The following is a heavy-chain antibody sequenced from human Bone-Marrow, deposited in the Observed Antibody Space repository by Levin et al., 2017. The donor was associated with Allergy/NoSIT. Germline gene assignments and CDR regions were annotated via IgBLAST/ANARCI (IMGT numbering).Heavy chain of an antibody. CDR3: ARLLFGFPDY. CDR1: GGSFSGYY. D-gene: IGHD3-3*01. Sequence: SQTLSLTCAVYGGSFSGYYWSWIRQPPGKGLEWIGEINHSGSTNYNPSLKSRVTISVDTSKNQFSLKLSSVTAADTAVYYCARLLFGFPDYWGQGTLVTVSS. CDR2: INHSGST. V-gene: IGHV4-34*01. J-gene: IGHJ4*02.